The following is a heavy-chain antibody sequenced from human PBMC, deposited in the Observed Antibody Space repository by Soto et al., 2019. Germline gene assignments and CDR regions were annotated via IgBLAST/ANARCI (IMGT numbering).Heavy chain of an antibody. V-gene: IGHV3-15*07. J-gene: IGHJ6*02. D-gene: IGHD6-6*01. CDR2: IKSKTDGGTT. CDR3: TTSLIAARLYYYSGMDV. CDR1: GFTFSNAW. Sequence: GGSLRLSCAASGFTFSNAWMNWVHQAPGKGLEWVGRIKSKTDGGTTDYAAPVKGRFTISRDDSKNTLYPQMNSLKTEDTAVYYCTTSLIAARLYYYSGMDVWAQGTTVTVSS.